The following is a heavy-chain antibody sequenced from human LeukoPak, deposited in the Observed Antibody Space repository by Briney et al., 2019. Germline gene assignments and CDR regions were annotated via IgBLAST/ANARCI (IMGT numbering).Heavy chain of an antibody. V-gene: IGHV4-4*07. J-gene: IGHJ3*02. CDR2: IYTSGST. CDR3: ARPYYDILTGYYLDAFDI. Sequence: NPSETLSLTCTVSGGSISSYYWSWIRQPAGKGLEWIGRIYTSGSTNYNPSLKSRVTMSVDTSKNQFSLKLSSVTAADTAVYYCARPYYDILTGYYLDAFDIWGQGTMVTVSS. CDR1: GGSISSYY. D-gene: IGHD3-9*01.